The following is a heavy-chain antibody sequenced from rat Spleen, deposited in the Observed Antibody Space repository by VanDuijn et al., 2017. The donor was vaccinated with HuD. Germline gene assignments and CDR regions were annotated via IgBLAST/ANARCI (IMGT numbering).Heavy chain of an antibody. CDR1: GFTFSNYG. V-gene: IGHV5-29*01. Sequence: EVQLVESGGGLVQPGRSLKLSCAASGFTFSNYGMAWVRQAPTKGLEWVASISYDGGSTYYRDSVKGRFTISRDNAKSSLYLQMDSLRSEDTATYYCTTPNYYSSYNARPYVMDAWGQGASVTVSS. D-gene: IGHD1-2*01. CDR3: TTPNYYSSYNARPYVMDA. J-gene: IGHJ4*01. CDR2: ISYDGGST.